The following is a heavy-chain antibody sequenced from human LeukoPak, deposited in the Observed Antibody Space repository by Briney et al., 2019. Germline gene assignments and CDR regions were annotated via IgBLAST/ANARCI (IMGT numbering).Heavy chain of an antibody. CDR2: INYDGST. J-gene: IGHJ4*02. D-gene: IGHD2-2*01. CDR3: VRGCSSTSCYPFDC. CDR1: GFTFSNYW. V-gene: IGHV3-74*01. Sequence: GGSLRLSCAASGFTFSNYWMHWFRQAPGKGLVWVSRINYDGSTNYADSVKGRFTISRDNARNTLYMQMNSLRAEDTAVYYCVRGCSSTSCYPFDCWGQGTLVTVSS.